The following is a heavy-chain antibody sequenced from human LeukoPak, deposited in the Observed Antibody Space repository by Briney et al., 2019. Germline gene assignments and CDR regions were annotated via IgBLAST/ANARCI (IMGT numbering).Heavy chain of an antibody. CDR1: GFTFGDYA. V-gene: IGHV3-23*01. D-gene: IGHD1-26*01. CDR2: ISGSGGST. Sequence: GGSLRHSCTASGFTFGDYAMSWVRQAPGKGLEWVSAISGSGGSTYYADSVKGRFTISRDNSKNTLYLQMNSLRAEDTAVYYCAKAGSVLWGSYSIWGQGTLVTVSS. J-gene: IGHJ4*02. CDR3: AKAGSVLWGSYSI.